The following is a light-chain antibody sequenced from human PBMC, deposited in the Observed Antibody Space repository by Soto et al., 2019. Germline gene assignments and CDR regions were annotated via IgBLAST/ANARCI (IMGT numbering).Light chain of an antibody. V-gene: IGKV3-11*01. CDR1: QSVSSY. Sequence: EIVLTQSPATLSLSPGERATLSCRASQSVSSYLAWYQQKRGKAQRLLIYDASNRATGIPARFSGSGSGTDVTLTISSLEPEDFAVYYCQQRSNWPLTFGGGTKVEIK. CDR2: DAS. J-gene: IGKJ4*01. CDR3: QQRSNWPLT.